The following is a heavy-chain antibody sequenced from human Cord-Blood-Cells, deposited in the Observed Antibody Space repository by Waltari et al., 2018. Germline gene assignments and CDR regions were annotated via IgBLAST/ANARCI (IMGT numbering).Heavy chain of an antibody. Sequence: QVQLQESGPGLVKPSETLSLTCTVSGGSISSHYWSWIRQPPGKGLEWIGYIYYRGSTNYNPSLKSRVTISVDTSKNQFSLKRSSVTAADTAVYYCARGGAFDIWGQGTMVTVSS. D-gene: IGHD3-16*01. CDR3: ARGGAFDI. J-gene: IGHJ3*02. V-gene: IGHV4-59*11. CDR2: IYYRGST. CDR1: GGSISSHY.